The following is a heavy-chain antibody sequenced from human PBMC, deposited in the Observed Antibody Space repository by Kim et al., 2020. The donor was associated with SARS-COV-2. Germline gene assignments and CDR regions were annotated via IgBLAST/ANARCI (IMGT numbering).Heavy chain of an antibody. Sequence: GGSLRLSCAASGFTFGDYAMNWVRQAPGKGLEWVSGISWNSSSIAYADSVKGRFTISRDNAKNSLYLQMHSLRAEDTALYYCVKDRASRQRYGMDVWGQGTTVTVSS. D-gene: IGHD6-6*01. CDR1: GFTFGDYA. V-gene: IGHV3-9*01. CDR2: ISWNSSSI. CDR3: VKDRASRQRYGMDV. J-gene: IGHJ6*02.